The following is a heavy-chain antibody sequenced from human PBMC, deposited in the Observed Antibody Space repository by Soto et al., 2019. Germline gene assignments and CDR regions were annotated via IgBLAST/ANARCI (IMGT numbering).Heavy chain of an antibody. J-gene: IGHJ5*01. CDR2: ISDDGSRT. D-gene: IGHD2-15*01. CDR1: GFTFNTFE. Sequence: EVQLLESGGGLVQPGGSLRLSCAASGFTFNTFEMSWVRQAPGRGLEWVSFISDDGSRTYYADAVKGRFTISRDNSKYTLYLQIHSLTVEDTAVYAFVKGWWLDFWGKGTLVTVSS. CDR3: VKGWWLDF. V-gene: IGHV3-23*01.